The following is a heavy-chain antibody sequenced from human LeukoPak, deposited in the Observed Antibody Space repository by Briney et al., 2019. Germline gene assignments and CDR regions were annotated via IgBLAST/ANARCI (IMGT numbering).Heavy chain of an antibody. Sequence: GGSLRLSCAASGFTFSSYAMHWVRQAPGKGLEWVAVISYDGSNKYYADSVEGRFTISRDNSKNTLYLQMNSLRAEDTAVYYCARDPGTMLRGSRRGYDGNYYYMDVWGKGTTVTISS. D-gene: IGHD3-10*01. V-gene: IGHV3-30*04. J-gene: IGHJ6*03. CDR2: ISYDGSNK. CDR3: ARDPGTMLRGSRRGYDGNYYYMDV. CDR1: GFTFSSYA.